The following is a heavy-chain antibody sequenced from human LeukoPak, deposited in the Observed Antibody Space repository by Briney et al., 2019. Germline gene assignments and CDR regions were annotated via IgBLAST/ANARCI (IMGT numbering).Heavy chain of an antibody. V-gene: IGHV1-18*01. CDR1: GYTFTSYG. CDR3: ARGSLVLEWLSYYYYYYMDV. Sequence: ASVKVSCKASGYTFTSYGISWVRQAPGQGLEWMGWISAYNGNTNYAQKLQGRVTMTTDTSTSTAYMELRSLRSDDTAVYYCARGSLVLEWLSYYYYYYMDVWGKGTTVTVSS. J-gene: IGHJ6*03. CDR2: ISAYNGNT. D-gene: IGHD3-3*01.